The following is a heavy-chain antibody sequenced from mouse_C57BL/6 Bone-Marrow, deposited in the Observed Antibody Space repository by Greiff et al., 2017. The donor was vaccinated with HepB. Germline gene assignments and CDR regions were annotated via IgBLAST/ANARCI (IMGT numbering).Heavy chain of an antibody. J-gene: IGHJ1*03. CDR3: ARRGGRSSYWYFDV. CDR2: INPSSGYT. D-gene: IGHD1-1*01. V-gene: IGHV1-4*01. Sequence: VQGVESGAELARPGASVKMSCKASGYTFTSYTMHWVKQRPGQGLEWIGYINPSSGYTKYNQKFKDKATLTADKSSSTAYMQLSSLTSEDSAVYYCARRGGRSSYWYFDVWGTVTPVTVSS. CDR1: GYTFTSYT.